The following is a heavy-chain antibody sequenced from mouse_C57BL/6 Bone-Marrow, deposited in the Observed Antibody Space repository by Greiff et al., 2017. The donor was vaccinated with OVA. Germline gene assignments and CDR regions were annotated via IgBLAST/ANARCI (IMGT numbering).Heavy chain of an antibody. D-gene: IGHD1-1*01. Sequence: EVQLQQSGPELVKPGASVKIPCKASGYTFTDYNMDWVKQSHGKSLEWIGDINPNNGGTIYNQKFKGKATLTVDKSSSTAYMELRSLTSEDTAVYYCARWHYYGSSYVGFAYWGQGTLVTVSA. CDR3: ARWHYYGSSYVGFAY. V-gene: IGHV1-18*01. CDR1: GYTFTDYN. J-gene: IGHJ3*01. CDR2: INPNNGGT.